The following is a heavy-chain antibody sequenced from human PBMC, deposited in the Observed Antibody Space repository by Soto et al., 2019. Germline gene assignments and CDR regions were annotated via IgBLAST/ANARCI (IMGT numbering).Heavy chain of an antibody. CDR2: IWYDGRDK. V-gene: IGHV3-33*01. CDR1: GITFSNYG. CDR3: VSGYGDFDN. D-gene: IGHD3-22*01. J-gene: IGHJ4*02. Sequence: QVQLVESGGGVVQPGRSLRLSCAASGITFSNYGTHWVRQAPGKGLEWVAVIWYDGRDKYYADSVKGRFTISRDNSKSTLYLQMNSLTADDTAVYYGVSGYGDFDNWGQGTLVTVSS.